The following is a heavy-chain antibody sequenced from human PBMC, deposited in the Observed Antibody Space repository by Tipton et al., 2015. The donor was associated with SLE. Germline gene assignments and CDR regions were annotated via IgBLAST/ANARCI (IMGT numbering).Heavy chain of an antibody. CDR3: ARVRVDTAMGGVDF. V-gene: IGHV1-18*01. D-gene: IGHD5-18*01. J-gene: IGHJ4*02. CDR1: GYTFTTYG. CDR2: ISTYNGNT. Sequence: QLVQSGVEVKKPGASVRVSCKASGYTFTTYGISWVRQAPGQGLEWMGWISTYNGNTNYAQKLQGRVTMTSDTSTSTAYMELRSLRSDDTAIYYCARVRVDTAMGGVDFWGQGTLVTVSS.